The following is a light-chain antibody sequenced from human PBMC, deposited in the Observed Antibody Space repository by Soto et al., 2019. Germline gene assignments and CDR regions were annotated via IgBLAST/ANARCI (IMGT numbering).Light chain of an antibody. Sequence: EIVLTQSPGNLSLSPGERATLSCRASQSVGSSYLAWYQHKPGQAPRLLIHRTSSRATGIPDRFSGSGSGTDFTLTISRLEPEDFAVYYCQYYGSSPPYTFGQGTKLEIK. CDR2: RTS. CDR3: QYYGSSPPYT. V-gene: IGKV3-20*01. J-gene: IGKJ2*01. CDR1: QSVGSSY.